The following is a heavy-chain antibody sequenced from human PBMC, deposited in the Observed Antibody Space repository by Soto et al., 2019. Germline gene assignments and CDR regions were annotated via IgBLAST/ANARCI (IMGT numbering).Heavy chain of an antibody. D-gene: IGHD6-13*01. Sequence: PGGSLRLSCAASGFTFSSHAMHWVRQAPGKGLEWVAVISYDGSNKYSADSVKGRFTISRDNSKKTLDLQMNSLRGEDTAVYYCAREGQPAAGTTPHNWGQGTLVTVSS. CDR3: AREGQPAAGTTPHN. CDR1: GFTFSSHA. V-gene: IGHV3-30-3*01. J-gene: IGHJ4*02. CDR2: ISYDGSNK.